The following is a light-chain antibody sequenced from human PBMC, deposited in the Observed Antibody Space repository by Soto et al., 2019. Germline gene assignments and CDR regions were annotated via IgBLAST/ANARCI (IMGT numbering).Light chain of an antibody. CDR2: ITF. CDR3: QQYGGSPFT. CDR1: QSFSTSY. J-gene: IGKJ3*01. V-gene: IGKV3-20*01. Sequence: EIVLTQSPGTLSLSPGDRATLSCRASQSFSTSYLAWYQHKPRQAPRLLIYITFTRATGIPDRFSVSGSATDFTLTISRLEPEDFAVYYCQQYGGSPFTFGPGTKVDI.